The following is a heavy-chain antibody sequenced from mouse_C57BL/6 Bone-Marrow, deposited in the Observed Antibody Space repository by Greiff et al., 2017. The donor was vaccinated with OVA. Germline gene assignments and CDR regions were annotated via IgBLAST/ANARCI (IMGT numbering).Heavy chain of an antibody. CDR2: ISSGSSTI. J-gene: IGHJ1*03. Sequence: EVKLVESGGGLVKPGGSLKLSCAASGFTFSDYGMHWVRQAPEKGLEWVAYISSGSSTIYYADTVKGRFTISRDDAKNTLFLQMTSLRSEDTAMYYCARPLYYSSSYYWYFDVWGTGTTVTVSS. V-gene: IGHV5-17*01. D-gene: IGHD1-1*01. CDR1: GFTFSDYG. CDR3: ARPLYYSSSYYWYFDV.